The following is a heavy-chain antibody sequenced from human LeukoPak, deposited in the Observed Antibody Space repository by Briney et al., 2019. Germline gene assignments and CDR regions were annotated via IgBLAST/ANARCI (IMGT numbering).Heavy chain of an antibody. Sequence: GGSLRLSCAASGFTFSDYWMNWVRQDPGKGLEWVANMKEDGSEKYCVDCVKGRFTISRDNAKNSLYLQMNSLRVEDTAVYYCARGPNYGSRSDYFDYWGQGTLVTVSS. CDR2: MKEDGSEK. J-gene: IGHJ4*02. CDR3: ARGPNYGSRSDYFDY. CDR1: GFTFSDYW. V-gene: IGHV3-7*03. D-gene: IGHD3-10*01.